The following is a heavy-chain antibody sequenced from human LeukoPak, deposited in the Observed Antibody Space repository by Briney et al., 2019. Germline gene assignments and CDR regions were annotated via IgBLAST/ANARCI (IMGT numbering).Heavy chain of an antibody. V-gene: IGHV1-18*01. CDR2: ISAYNGNT. J-gene: IGHJ4*02. Sequence: ASVKVSCKASGYTFASYGISWVRQAPGQGLEWMGWISAYNGNTNYAQELQGRVTMTTDTSTSTAYMELRSLRSDDTAVYYCARSFLYCSGASCYPRSYNFDYWGQGTLVTVSS. D-gene: IGHD2-15*01. CDR3: ARSFLYCSGASCYPRSYNFDY. CDR1: GYTFASYG.